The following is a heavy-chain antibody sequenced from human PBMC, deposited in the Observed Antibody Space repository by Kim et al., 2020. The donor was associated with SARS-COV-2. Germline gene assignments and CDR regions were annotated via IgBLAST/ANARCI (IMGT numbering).Heavy chain of an antibody. CDR3: VRDRMGGAFDM. CDR2: ITKSSTTI. CDR1: GFTFSAYD. V-gene: IGHV3-48*02. D-gene: IGHD3-16*01. J-gene: IGHJ3*02. Sequence: GGSLRLSCATSGFTFSAYDMNWVRQAPGKGLEWLSFITKSSTTIYYADSVEDRFTISRDNAKNSLFLQMNSLRDEDTALYYCVRDRMGGAFDMWGQGTMV.